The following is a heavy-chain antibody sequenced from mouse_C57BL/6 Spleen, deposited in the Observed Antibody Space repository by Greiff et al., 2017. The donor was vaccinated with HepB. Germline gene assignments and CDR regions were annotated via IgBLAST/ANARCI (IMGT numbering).Heavy chain of an antibody. V-gene: IGHV1-61*01. CDR2: IYPSDSET. J-gene: IGHJ4*01. Sequence: QVQLQQPGAELVRPGSSVKLSCKASGYTFTSYWMDWVKQRPGQGLEWIGNIYPSDSETHYNQKFKDKATLTVDKSSSTAYMQLSSLTSEDSAVYYCAISSGHAMDYWGQGTSVTVSS. D-gene: IGHD3-2*02. CDR3: AISSGHAMDY. CDR1: GYTFTSYW.